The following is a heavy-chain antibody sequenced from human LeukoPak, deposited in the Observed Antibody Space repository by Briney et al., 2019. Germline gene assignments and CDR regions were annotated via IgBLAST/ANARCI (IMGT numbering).Heavy chain of an antibody. J-gene: IGHJ6*04. D-gene: IGHD2-15*01. CDR1: GGSISTYY. Sequence: SETLSLTCTVSGGSISTYYWSWMRQPPGKGLEWIGYIYYSGSTSYNPSLKSRVTISVDTSKNQFSLKVSSVTAADTAVYYCARDRVVAVAATVYYYGMDVWGKGTTVTVSS. CDR3: ARDRVVAVAATVYYYGMDV. V-gene: IGHV4-59*13. CDR2: IYYSGST.